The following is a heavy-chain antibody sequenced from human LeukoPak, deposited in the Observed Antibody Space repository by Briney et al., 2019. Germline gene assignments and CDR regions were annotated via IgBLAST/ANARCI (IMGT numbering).Heavy chain of an antibody. Sequence: GGSLRLSCAASGFTFSSYEMNWVRQAPGKGLEWVSYINSSGSTIYYADSVKGRFTISRDNAKNSRYLHMDSLSDRAMAVSYCAMGYYESSGPFVYWGQGTVVSVS. V-gene: IGHV3-48*03. J-gene: IGHJ4*02. CDR3: AMGYYESSGPFVY. CDR1: GFTFSSYE. D-gene: IGHD3-22*01. CDR2: INSSGSTI.